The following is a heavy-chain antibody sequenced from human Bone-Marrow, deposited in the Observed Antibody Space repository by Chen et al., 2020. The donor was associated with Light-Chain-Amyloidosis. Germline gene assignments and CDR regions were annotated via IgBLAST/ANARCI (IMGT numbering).Heavy chain of an antibody. CDR2: IYSVGSK. CDR1: GFIVSNNY. D-gene: IGHD3-16*01. V-gene: IGHV3-53*04. CDR3: GGGGD. Sequence: EVQLVESGGGLVQPGGSLRLSCAASGFIVSNNYMNWVRQAPGKGLEGVSFIYSVGSKYYPSPVKARFTIPRHNSKNTLYLQMNSLGAEDTAVYYWGGGGDWGQGTLVTVSS. J-gene: IGHJ4*02.